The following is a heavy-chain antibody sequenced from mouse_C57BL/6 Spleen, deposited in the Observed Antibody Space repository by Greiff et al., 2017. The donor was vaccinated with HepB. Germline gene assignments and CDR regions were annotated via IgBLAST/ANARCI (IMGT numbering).Heavy chain of an antibody. CDR3: ARWLITTVVAPFAY. CDR2: ISGGGGNT. Sequence: DVKLVESGGGLVKPGGSLKLSCAASGFTFSSYTMSWVRQTPEKRLEWVATISGGGGNTYYPDSVKGRFTISRDNAKNTLYLQMSSLRSEDTALYYCARWLITTVVAPFAYWGQGTLVTVSA. V-gene: IGHV5-9*01. J-gene: IGHJ3*01. D-gene: IGHD1-1*01. CDR1: GFTFSSYT.